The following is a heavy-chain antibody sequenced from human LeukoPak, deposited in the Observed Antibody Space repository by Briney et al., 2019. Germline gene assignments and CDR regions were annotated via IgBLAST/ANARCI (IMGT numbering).Heavy chain of an antibody. Sequence: GGTLRLSCVASGFTFSRHGMNWVRQAPGKGLEWVSGISPSGDIKYYVDSVKGRFTISRDSSKNTLYLQMNSLRAEDTAVYYCAKDLRSSADSKMGAADYWGQGTLVTVSS. J-gene: IGHJ4*02. CDR3: AKDLRSSADSKMGAADY. V-gene: IGHV3-23*01. CDR1: GFTFSRHG. CDR2: ISPSGDIK. D-gene: IGHD1-26*01.